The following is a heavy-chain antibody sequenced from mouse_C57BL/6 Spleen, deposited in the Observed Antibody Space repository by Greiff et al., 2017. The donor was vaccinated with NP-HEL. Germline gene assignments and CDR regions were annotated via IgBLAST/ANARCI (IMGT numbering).Heavy chain of an antibody. V-gene: IGHV1S81*02. J-gene: IGHJ2*01. CDR2: TNPTNGRT. CDR1: GYTFTSYW. CDR3: ASIKKIVVTYFDY. D-gene: IGHD1-1*01. Sequence: QVQLQQPGAELVKAGASVKMSCKASGYTFTSYWMHWVKQRLGQGLEWFAETNPTNGRTYYNETFKSKATLTVDKSSSTAYMLLSGPTFEDSAVYYCASIKKIVVTYFDYWDQGTTLTVSS.